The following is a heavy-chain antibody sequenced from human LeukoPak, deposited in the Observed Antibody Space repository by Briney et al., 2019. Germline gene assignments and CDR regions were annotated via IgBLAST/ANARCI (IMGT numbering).Heavy chain of an antibody. Sequence: SETLSLTCPVSGGSISSSSYYWGWIRQPPGKGLEWIGSIYYSGSTYYNPSLKSRVTISVDTSKNQFSLKLSSVTAADTAVYYCARRIAAAGSPYFDYWSQGTLVTVSS. V-gene: IGHV4-39*01. CDR1: GGSISSSSYY. J-gene: IGHJ4*02. CDR2: IYYSGST. D-gene: IGHD6-13*01. CDR3: ARRIAAAGSPYFDY.